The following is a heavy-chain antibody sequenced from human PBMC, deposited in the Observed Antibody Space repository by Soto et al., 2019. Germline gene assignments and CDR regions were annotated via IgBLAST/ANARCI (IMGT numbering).Heavy chain of an antibody. CDR3: ARGVAAKRSHX. CDR2: ISGSSSYT. D-gene: IGHD1-26*01. Sequence: GGSLRLSCAASGFTFSDYYMSWIRQAPGKGLEGVSDISGSSSYTSYADSVKGRFTISIDNAKNSLYLQMNSRRAEDTAVYYCARGVAAKRSHXWGQATLVTVSX. CDR1: GFTFSDYY. J-gene: IGHJ4*02. V-gene: IGHV3-11*06.